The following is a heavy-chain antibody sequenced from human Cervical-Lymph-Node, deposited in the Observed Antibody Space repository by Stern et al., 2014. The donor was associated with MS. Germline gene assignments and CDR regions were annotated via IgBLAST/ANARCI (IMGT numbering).Heavy chain of an antibody. CDR3: ALSSETSDRWYSLGYDL. Sequence: QVQLVQSGAEVKKPGSSVKVSCKASGGTFSKFASSWVRQAPGQGLEWMGGIFPCFGTPTYAQEFRGRVTITADFSTSTVYMELSSLRSDDTAVYYCALSSETSDRWYSLGYDLWGQGTLVTVSS. CDR1: GGTFSKFA. CDR2: IFPCFGTP. J-gene: IGHJ5*02. V-gene: IGHV1-69*01. D-gene: IGHD6-13*01.